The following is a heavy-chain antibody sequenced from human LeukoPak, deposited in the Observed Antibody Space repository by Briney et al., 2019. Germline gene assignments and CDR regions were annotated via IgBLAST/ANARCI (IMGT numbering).Heavy chain of an antibody. CDR2: ISYDANLK. CDR1: AFTFRTYG. CDR3: AKDRHPARTDGYYFEH. Sequence: PGGSLRLSCAASAFTFRTYGMHWVRQAPGKGLEWVAVISYDANLKNYADSVKGRFTISRDNSKNALYLQMNSLRAEDTAVYYCAKDRHPARTDGYYFEHWGQGTLVTVSS. D-gene: IGHD1-14*01. J-gene: IGHJ4*02. V-gene: IGHV3-30*18.